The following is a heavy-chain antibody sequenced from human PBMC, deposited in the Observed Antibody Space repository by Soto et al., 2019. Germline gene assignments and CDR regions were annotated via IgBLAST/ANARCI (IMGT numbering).Heavy chain of an antibody. V-gene: IGHV4-59*01. CDR3: ARFRRNYFGD. D-gene: IGHD3-10*01. CDR2: TYHIGTT. CDR1: GDSMSPFY. J-gene: IGHJ4*02. Sequence: QVQLQESGPGLVKPSETLSLTCTVSGDSMSPFYWSWIRQPPGKGLEWIGYTYHIGTTTYNPSLKSRVTISLDSSNNQFSLKLTSVTAADTAVYYCARFRRNYFGDWGQGTLVTVSS.